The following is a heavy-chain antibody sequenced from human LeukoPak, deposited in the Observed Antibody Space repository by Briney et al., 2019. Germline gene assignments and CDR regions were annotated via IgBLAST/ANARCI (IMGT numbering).Heavy chain of an antibody. CDR1: GFTFDDYA. CDR3: ARYPPYYYGTSDYYLDF. J-gene: IGHJ4*02. CDR2: ISWNSGSI. Sequence: GRSLRLSCAASGFTFDDYAMHWVRQAPGKGLEWVSGISWNSGSIGYADSVKGRFTISRDNAKNLLYLHMNNLRVDDTAVYYCARYPPYYYGTSDYYLDFWGQGTLVSVSS. V-gene: IGHV3-9*01. D-gene: IGHD3-10*01.